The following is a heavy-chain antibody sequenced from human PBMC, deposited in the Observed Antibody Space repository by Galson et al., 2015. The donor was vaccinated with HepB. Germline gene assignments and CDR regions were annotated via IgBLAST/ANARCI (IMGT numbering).Heavy chain of an antibody. V-gene: IGHV3-23*01. Sequence: SLRLSCAASGFTFSSYAMSWVRQAPGKGLEWVSAISGSGGSTYYADSVKGRFTISRDNSKNTLYLQMNSLRAEDTAVYYCAKGRRIVVVPAAIGGWFDPWGQGTLVTVSS. J-gene: IGHJ5*02. CDR2: ISGSGGST. CDR3: AKGRRIVVVPAAIGGWFDP. D-gene: IGHD2-2*02. CDR1: GFTFSSYA.